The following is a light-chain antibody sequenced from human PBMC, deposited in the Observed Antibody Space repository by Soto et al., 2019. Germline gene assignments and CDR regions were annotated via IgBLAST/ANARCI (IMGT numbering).Light chain of an antibody. Sequence: EIVLTQSPATLSVSPGERATLSCRASHSVGTNLGWYQQKPGQAPRLLLFGASTRATGIPARFSGSGSGTEFTLTISSLXSEDSATYYCNQYGNWFPFTFGQGTRLEIK. CDR3: NQYGNWFPFT. CDR2: GAS. J-gene: IGKJ5*01. CDR1: HSVGTN. V-gene: IGKV3-15*01.